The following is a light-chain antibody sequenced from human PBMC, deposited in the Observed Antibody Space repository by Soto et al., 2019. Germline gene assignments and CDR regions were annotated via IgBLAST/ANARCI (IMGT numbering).Light chain of an antibody. CDR3: SSYTSTSTGV. CDR1: SSDVGAYDY. J-gene: IGLJ1*01. V-gene: IGLV2-14*01. CDR2: DVS. Sequence: QSVLTQPASVSGAPGQAITISCNGASSDVGAYDYVSWYQQHPGKAPKLMIFDVSNRPSGVSNRFSGSKSGNTASLTISGLQAEDEADYYCSSYTSTSTGVFGTGTKVTVL.